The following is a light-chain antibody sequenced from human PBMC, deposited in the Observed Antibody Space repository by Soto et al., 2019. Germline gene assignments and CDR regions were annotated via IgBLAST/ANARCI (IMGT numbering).Light chain of an antibody. J-gene: IGKJ2*01. CDR3: QHHNHWYS. CDR1: QSIASN. CDR2: SAP. V-gene: IGKV3-15*01. Sequence: EIVMTQSPATLPVSPGESATLSCRASQSIASNLAWYQQKPGQAPRLLIHSAPAKATGIPPRFSGSGSGTEFTLTISRLQSEDFAVYYCQHHNHWYSFGQGNNLEIK.